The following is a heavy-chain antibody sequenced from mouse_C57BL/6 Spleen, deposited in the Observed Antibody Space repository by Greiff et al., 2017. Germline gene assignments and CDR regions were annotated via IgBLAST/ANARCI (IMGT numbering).Heavy chain of an antibody. Sequence: VQLQQSGPELVKPGASVKISCKASGYSFTGYYMNWVKQSPEKSLEWIGEINPSTGGTTYNQKFKAKATLTVDKSSSTAYMQLRSLTSEDSAVYCCARRAMDYWGQGTSVTVSS. CDR2: INPSTGGT. J-gene: IGHJ4*01. CDR1: GYSFTGYY. CDR3: ARRAMDY. V-gene: IGHV1-42*01.